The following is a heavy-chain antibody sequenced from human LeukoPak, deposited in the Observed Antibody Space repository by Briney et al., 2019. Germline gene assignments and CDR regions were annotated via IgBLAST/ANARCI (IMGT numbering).Heavy chain of an antibody. CDR2: TYYRSKWYN. J-gene: IGHJ4*02. V-gene: IGHV6-1*01. CDR1: GDSVSSNSAA. CDR3: ARLSSGAGGDFDC. Sequence: SQTLSLTCAISGDSVSSNSAAWNWVRQSPSRGLEWLGRTYYRSKWYNNYALSVKSRITIKPDTSKNQFSLQLNSATPEDTAVYYCARLSSGAGGDFDCWGQGTLVTVSS. D-gene: IGHD6-19*01.